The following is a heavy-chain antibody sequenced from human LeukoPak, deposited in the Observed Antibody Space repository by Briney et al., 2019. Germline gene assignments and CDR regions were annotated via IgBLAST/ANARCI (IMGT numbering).Heavy chain of an antibody. CDR1: GFTFSSYG. CDR2: ISYDGSNK. J-gene: IGHJ6*02. V-gene: IGHV3-30*18. Sequence: PGGSLRLSCAASGFTFSSYGMHWVRQAPGKGLEWVAVISYDGSNKYYADSVKGRFTISRDNSKNTLYLQMNSLRAEDTAVYYCAKDLHFTYYYDSSGYYGMDVWGQGTTVTVSS. CDR3: AKDLHFTYYYDSSGYYGMDV. D-gene: IGHD3-22*01.